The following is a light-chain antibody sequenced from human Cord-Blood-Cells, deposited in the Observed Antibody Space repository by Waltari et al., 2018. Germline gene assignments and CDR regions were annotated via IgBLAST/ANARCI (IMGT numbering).Light chain of an antibody. J-gene: IGKJ2*01. CDR2: WAS. CDR3: QQYYSTPYT. V-gene: IGKV4-1*01. Sequence: DIVMTQSPDSLAVSLGERATINCKSSQSVLYSSNNKDYLAWYQHEPGQPAKVLIYWASTLGSGVPERFRGSGSGTDFTLTLRGLQAEDVAVYYCQQYYSTPYTFGQGTKLEIK. CDR1: QSVLYSSNNKDY.